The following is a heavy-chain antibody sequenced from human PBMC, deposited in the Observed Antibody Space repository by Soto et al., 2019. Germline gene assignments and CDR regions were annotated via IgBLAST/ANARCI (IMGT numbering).Heavy chain of an antibody. V-gene: IGHV3-30-3*01. D-gene: IGHD3-16*01. CDR2: ISYDGSNK. CDR3: AREGFGNWFDP. Sequence: QVQLVESGGGVVQPGRSLRLSCAASGFTFSSYAMHWVRQAPGKGLEWVAVISYDGSNKYYADSVKGRFTISRDNSKNTLYLQMNSLRAEDTAVYHCAREGFGNWFDPWGQGTLVTVSS. J-gene: IGHJ5*02. CDR1: GFTFSSYA.